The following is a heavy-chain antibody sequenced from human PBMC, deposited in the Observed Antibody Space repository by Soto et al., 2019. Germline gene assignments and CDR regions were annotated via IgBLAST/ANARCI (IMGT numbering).Heavy chain of an antibody. CDR2: IMPLLNTA. D-gene: IGHD5-12*01. V-gene: IGHV1-69*08. Sequence: QVQLVQSGAEVKKPGSSVKVSCKASGGPFSNDIITWVRQAPGQGLEWMGRIMPLLNTATYAQKFQGRLTITADRSTGTAYMELNSLRSEDTAVYYCARDSPIGSTFSGYDASDYWGQGTLVTVSS. CDR1: GGPFSNDI. J-gene: IGHJ4*02. CDR3: ARDSPIGSTFSGYDASDY.